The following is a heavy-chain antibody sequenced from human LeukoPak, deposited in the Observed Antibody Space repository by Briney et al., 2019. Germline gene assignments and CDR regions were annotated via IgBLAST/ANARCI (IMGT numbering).Heavy chain of an antibody. CDR1: GFTFSNDW. V-gene: IGHV3-74*01. J-gene: IGHJ4*02. CDR3: ARGRGGSYHY. CDR2: INTDGSTT. Sequence: GGSLRLSCAASGFTFSNDWMHWVRQAPGKGLVWVSRINTDGSTTTYADSVKGRFTISRDNAKNTPYLQMNSLRVEDTAVYYCARGRGGSYHYWGQGTLDTVSS. D-gene: IGHD1-26*01.